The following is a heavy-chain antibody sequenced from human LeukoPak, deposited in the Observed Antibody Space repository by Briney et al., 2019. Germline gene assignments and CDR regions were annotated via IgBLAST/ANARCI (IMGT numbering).Heavy chain of an antibody. Sequence: SETLSLTCAVYGGSFSGYYWSWIRQPPGKGLEWIGEINHSGSTNYNPSLKSRVTISVDTSKNQFSLKLSSVTAADTAVYYCARHRQGGIYSSSWYGFDYWDQGTLVTVSS. D-gene: IGHD6-13*01. CDR2: INHSGST. CDR1: GGSFSGYY. CDR3: ARHRQGGIYSSSWYGFDY. J-gene: IGHJ4*02. V-gene: IGHV4-34*01.